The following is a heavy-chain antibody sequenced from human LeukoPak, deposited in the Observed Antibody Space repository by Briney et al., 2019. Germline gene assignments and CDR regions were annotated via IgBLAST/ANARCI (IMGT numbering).Heavy chain of an antibody. CDR3: AKNQRFLEWLLYD. D-gene: IGHD3-3*01. CDR1: GFTFDVYA. Sequence: PGGSLRLSCAASGFTFDVYAMHWVRQAPGKGLEWVSLISWDGGSTYYADSVKGRFTISRDNSKNSLYLQMNSLRAEDTALYYCAKNQRFLEWLLYDWGQGTLVTVSS. V-gene: IGHV3-43D*03. J-gene: IGHJ4*02. CDR2: ISWDGGST.